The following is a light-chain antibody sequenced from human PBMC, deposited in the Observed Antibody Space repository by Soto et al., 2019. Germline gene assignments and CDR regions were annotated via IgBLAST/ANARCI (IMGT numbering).Light chain of an antibody. V-gene: IGKV1-5*03. J-gene: IGKJ1*01. CDR3: QQYNDKWT. CDR1: QSVSRW. CDR2: KAS. Sequence: SASVGDRVTITFRASQSVSRWLAWYQQKPGKAPKLLIYKASTLESGVPSRFSGSGSGTEFTLAISSLQPDDSATYYCQQYNDKWTFGQGTKVDIK.